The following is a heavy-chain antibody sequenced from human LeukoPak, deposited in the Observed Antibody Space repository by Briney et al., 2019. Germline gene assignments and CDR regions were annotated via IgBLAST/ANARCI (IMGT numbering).Heavy chain of an antibody. CDR1: GGSISSNY. CDR3: ARLLAGCPGGRCRAHFDY. D-gene: IGHD2-15*01. V-gene: IGHV4-59*01. J-gene: IGHJ4*02. Sequence: SETLSLTCTVSGGSISSNYWSWMRQPPGKGLEWIGYIYYSGDTNYNPSLKSRVTMSVDTSKNQFSLNLKSVTAADTAVYHCARLLAGCPGGRCRAHFDYWGQGTLVTVSP. CDR2: IYYSGDT.